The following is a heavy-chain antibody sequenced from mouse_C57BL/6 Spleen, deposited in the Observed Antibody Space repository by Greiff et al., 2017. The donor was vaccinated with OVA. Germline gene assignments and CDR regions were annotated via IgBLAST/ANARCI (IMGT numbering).Heavy chain of an antibody. D-gene: IGHD2-4*01. CDR2: IYPGDGDT. V-gene: IGHV1-82*01. CDR3: ARYDYDGTAYYFDY. CDR1: GYAFSSSW. J-gene: IGHJ2*01. Sequence: QVQLKESGPELVKPGASVKISCKASGYAFSSSWMNWVKQRPGKGLEWIGRIYPGDGDTNYNGKFKGKATLTADKSSSTAYMQLSSLTSEDSAVYFCARYDYDGTAYYFDYWGQGTTLTVSS.